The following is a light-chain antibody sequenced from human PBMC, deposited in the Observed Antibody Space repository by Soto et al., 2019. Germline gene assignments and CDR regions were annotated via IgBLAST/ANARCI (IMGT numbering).Light chain of an antibody. CDR2: EGS. Sequence: QSVLTQPASVSGSPGQSITISCTGTSSDVGSYKFVSWYQQHPVKAHKLMIYEGSKRPSGVSNRFSGSKSGNTASLTIFGLQAEDEADYYCCSYAGSSTLVFGGGT. CDR3: CSYAGSSTLV. V-gene: IGLV2-23*01. CDR1: SSDVGSYKF. J-gene: IGLJ2*01.